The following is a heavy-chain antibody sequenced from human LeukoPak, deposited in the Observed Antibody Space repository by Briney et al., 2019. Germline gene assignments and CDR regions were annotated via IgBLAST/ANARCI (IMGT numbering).Heavy chain of an antibody. CDR2: SRNKANSYTT. V-gene: IGHV3-72*01. CDR1: GFSFSDHY. Sequence: GGSLRLFCAASGFSFSDHYMDWVRQAPGKGLEWVGRSRNKANSYTTDYAPSVEGRFTISRDDSKNSLYLQMNSLKTDDTAVYYCTRVPSYGGNSNWGQGTLVTVSS. D-gene: IGHD4-23*01. CDR3: TRVPSYGGNSN. J-gene: IGHJ4*02.